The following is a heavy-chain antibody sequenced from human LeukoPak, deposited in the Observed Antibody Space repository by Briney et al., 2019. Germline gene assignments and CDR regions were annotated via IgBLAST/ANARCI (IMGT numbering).Heavy chain of an antibody. J-gene: IGHJ5*02. CDR2: IGKDGSGN. V-gene: IGHV3-7*01. Sequence: GGSLRLPCVASGFSLSRYWMSWVRQAPGKGLEWVANIGKDGSGNHYVDSVEGRFTISRDNAKNSLYLQMNSLRADDTAVYYCARDLDYYATDHWGQGTLVTVSS. D-gene: IGHD3/OR15-3a*01. CDR3: ARDLDYYATDH. CDR1: GFSLSRYW.